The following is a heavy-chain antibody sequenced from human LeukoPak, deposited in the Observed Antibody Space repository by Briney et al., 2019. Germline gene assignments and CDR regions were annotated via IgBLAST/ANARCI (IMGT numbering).Heavy chain of an antibody. J-gene: IGHJ6*02. CDR3: ARSVLLWFGESFLHYYGMDV. CDR1: GGSFSGYY. V-gene: IGHV4-34*01. Sequence: SETLSLTCAVYGGSFSGYYWSWIRQPPGKGLEWIGEINHSGSTNYNPSLKSRVTISVDTSKNQFSLKLSSVTAADTAVYYCARSVLLWFGESFLHYYGMDVWGQGTTVTVSS. CDR2: INHSGST. D-gene: IGHD3-10*01.